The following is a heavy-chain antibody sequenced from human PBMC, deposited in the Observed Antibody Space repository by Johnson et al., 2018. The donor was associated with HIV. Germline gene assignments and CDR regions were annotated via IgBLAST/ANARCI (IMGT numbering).Heavy chain of an antibody. V-gene: IGHV3-7*04. CDR2: IKQDGSEK. CDR3: AKDMPYSSDWSDAFDV. D-gene: IGHD6-19*01. Sequence: VQLVESGGGLVQPGGSLRLSCAASGFTFSSYWMSWVRQAPGKGLEWVANIKQDGSEKYYVDSVKGRFTISRDTSKNTLYLQMNSRRAEDTAIYYCAKDMPYSSDWSDAFDVWGQGTIVSVSS. J-gene: IGHJ3*01. CDR1: GFTFSSYW.